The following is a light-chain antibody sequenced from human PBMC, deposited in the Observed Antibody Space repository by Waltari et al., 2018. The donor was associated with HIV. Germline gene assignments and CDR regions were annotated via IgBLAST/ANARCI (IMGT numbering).Light chain of an antibody. CDR1: SNIGSTT. Sequence: SNIGSTTVNWFQHLPGTAPKLLIYGTSDRPSGVPDRFSGSKSGTSASLAITRLQSEDEADYYCAAWDDSLGGPVFGGGTKLTVL. CDR3: AAWDDSLGGPV. J-gene: IGLJ2*01. CDR2: GTS. V-gene: IGLV1-44*01.